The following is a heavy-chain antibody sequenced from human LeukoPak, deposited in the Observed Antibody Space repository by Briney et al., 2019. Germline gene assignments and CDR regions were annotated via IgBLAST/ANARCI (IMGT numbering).Heavy chain of an antibody. CDR1: GFTFSGSA. CDR2: IRSKANSYAT. V-gene: IGHV3-73*01. J-gene: IGHJ4*02. D-gene: IGHD5-24*01. CDR3: ARDVTMEEMATLVDY. Sequence: PGGSLRLSCAASGFTFSGSAMHWVRQASGKGLEWVGRIRSKANSYATAYAASVKGRFTISRDDSKNTAYLQMNSLKTEDTAVYYCARDVTMEEMATLVDYWGQGTLVTVSS.